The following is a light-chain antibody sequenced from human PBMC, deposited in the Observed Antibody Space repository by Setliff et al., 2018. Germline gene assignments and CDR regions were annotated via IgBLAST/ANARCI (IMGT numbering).Light chain of an antibody. V-gene: IGLV2-18*02. CDR3: GSFSSTTTFYV. CDR1: YSDIGGHDR. Sequence: QSALTQPPSVPGSPGQSVTISCTGTYSDIGGHDRVSWYQQPPGAAPKLIIYEVFHRPSGVPVRFSGSKSGTTASLTISGLQAEDEADYFCGSFSSTTTFYVFGPGTKVTVL. CDR2: EVF. J-gene: IGLJ1*01.